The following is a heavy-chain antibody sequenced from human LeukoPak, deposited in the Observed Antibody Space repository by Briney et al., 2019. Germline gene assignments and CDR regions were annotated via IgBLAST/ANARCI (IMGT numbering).Heavy chain of an antibody. Sequence: SETLSLTCAVYGGSFSGYYWSWIRQPPGKGLEWIGEINHSGSTNYNPSLKSRVTISVDTSKNQFSLKLSSVTAADTAVYYCARGPGYCSSTSCYLYHYYGMDVWGQGTTVTVSS. CDR3: ARGPGYCSSTSCYLYHYYGMDV. CDR1: GGSFSGYY. V-gene: IGHV4-34*01. D-gene: IGHD2-2*01. CDR2: INHSGST. J-gene: IGHJ6*02.